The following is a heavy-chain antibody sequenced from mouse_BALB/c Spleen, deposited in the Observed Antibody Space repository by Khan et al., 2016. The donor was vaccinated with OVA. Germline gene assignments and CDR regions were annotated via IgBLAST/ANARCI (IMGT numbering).Heavy chain of an antibody. CDR2: ILYSGST. J-gene: IGHJ3*01. Sequence: EVELVESGPSLVKPSQTLSLTCSVTGDSITSGYWCWIRKFPGNKLEYMWYILYSGSTYYNPSLKSRISITRHTSQNQYYLQLNSVTTEDTATYYCARSTYRYAFAYWGQGTLVTVSA. V-gene: IGHV3-8*02. CDR1: GDSITSGY. D-gene: IGHD2-14*01. CDR3: ARSTYRYAFAY.